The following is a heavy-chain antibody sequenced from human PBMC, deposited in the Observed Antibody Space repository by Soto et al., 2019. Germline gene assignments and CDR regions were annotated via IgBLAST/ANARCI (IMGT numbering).Heavy chain of an antibody. Sequence: SETLSLTCTVSGGSISHFYWTWIRQPPGKGLEWIGHIYSSGKTNYNPSLKSRVAISLDTSMSQFSLNVKSVTAADTAVYYCARAAGDFWSGYSFDSWGHGTLVTVSS. CDR3: ARAAGDFWSGYSFDS. CDR1: GGSISHFY. CDR2: IYSSGKT. D-gene: IGHD3-3*01. J-gene: IGHJ5*01. V-gene: IGHV4-59*12.